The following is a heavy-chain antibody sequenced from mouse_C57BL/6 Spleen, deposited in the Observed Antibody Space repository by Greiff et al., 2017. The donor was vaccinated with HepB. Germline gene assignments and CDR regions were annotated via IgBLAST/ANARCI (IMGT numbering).Heavy chain of an antibody. CDR1: GYTFTSYW. D-gene: IGHD1-1*01. CDR3: ARSGFGTTVVYWYFDV. V-gene: IGHV1-64*01. J-gene: IGHJ1*03. CDR2: IHPNSGST. Sequence: QVQLQQPGAELVKPGASVKLSCKASGYTFTSYWMHWVKQRPGQGLEWIGMIHPNSGSTNYNEKFKSKATLTVDKSSSTAYMQLSSLTSEDSAVYYCARSGFGTTVVYWYFDVWGTGTTVTVSS.